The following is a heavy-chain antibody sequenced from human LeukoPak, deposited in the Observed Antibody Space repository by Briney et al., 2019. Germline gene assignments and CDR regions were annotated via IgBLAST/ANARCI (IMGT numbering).Heavy chain of an antibody. Sequence: GGSLRLSCAASGFAFSSYAMSWVRPAPGKGLEWVARIKSIVDGGTRDYAAPGKGRCSVSRDASINTLFLQENSMNTEETAVYYCTAPSRAGSHYNIFDHWGQGTLVTVSS. CDR1: GFAFSSYA. CDR3: TAPSRAGSHYNIFDH. CDR2: IKSIVDGGTR. V-gene: IGHV3-15*01. D-gene: IGHD3-10*01. J-gene: IGHJ4*02.